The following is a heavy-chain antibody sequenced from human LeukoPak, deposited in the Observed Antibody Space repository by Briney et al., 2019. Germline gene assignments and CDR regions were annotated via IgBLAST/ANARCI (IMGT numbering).Heavy chain of an antibody. J-gene: IGHJ2*01. CDR2: IYSSGST. CDR1: GGSISSGSYY. D-gene: IGHD3-9*01. Sequence: SQTLSLTCTVSGGSISSGSYYWSWIRQPAGKGLEGIGRIYSSGSTNYNPSLKSRVTISLDTSKNQFSLKLSSVTAADTAVYYCARQYIDILTGYHRVEVYWYFDLWGRGTLVTVSS. CDR3: ARQYIDILTGYHRVEVYWYFDL. V-gene: IGHV4-61*02.